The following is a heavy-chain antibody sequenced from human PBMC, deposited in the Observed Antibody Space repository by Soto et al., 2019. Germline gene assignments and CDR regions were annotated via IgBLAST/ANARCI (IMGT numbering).Heavy chain of an antibody. CDR2: INAGNGNT. J-gene: IGHJ4*02. D-gene: IGHD6-13*01. Sequence: GASVKVSCKASGYTFTSYAMHWVRQAPGQRLEWMGWINAGNGNTKYAQKFQGRVTMTTDTSTSTAYMEVRSLRSDDTAVYYCARDAAAGLNDYWGQRTLVTVSS. CDR3: ARDAAAGLNDY. CDR1: GYTFTSYA. V-gene: IGHV1-3*01.